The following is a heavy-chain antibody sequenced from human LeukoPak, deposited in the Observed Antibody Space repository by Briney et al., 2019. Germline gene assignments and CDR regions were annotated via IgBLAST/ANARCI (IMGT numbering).Heavy chain of an antibody. CDR3: ARGPLNYYYYYMDV. Sequence: ASVKVSCKASVGTFSSYAISWVRQAPGQGLEWMGGIIPIFGTANYAQKFQGRVTITADKSTSTAYMELSSLRSEDTAVYYCARGPLNYYYYYMDVWGKGTTVTVSS. CDR2: IIPIFGTA. V-gene: IGHV1-69*06. CDR1: VGTFSSYA. J-gene: IGHJ6*03.